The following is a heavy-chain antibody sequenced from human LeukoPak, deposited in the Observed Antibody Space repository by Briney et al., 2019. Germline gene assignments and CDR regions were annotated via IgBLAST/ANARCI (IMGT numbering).Heavy chain of an antibody. CDR1: GYTFTSYG. Sequence: GASVKVSCKASGYTFTSYGISWVRQAPGQGLEWKGWISAYNGNTNYAQKLQGRVTMTTDTSTSTAYMELRSLRSDDTAVYYCARLPRGITMVRGVINYFDYWGQETLVTVSS. D-gene: IGHD3-10*01. V-gene: IGHV1-18*01. J-gene: IGHJ4*02. CDR2: ISAYNGNT. CDR3: ARLPRGITMVRGVINYFDY.